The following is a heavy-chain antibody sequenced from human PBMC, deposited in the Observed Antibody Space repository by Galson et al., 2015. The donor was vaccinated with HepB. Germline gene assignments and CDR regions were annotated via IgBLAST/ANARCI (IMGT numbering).Heavy chain of an antibody. V-gene: IGHV3-66*01. D-gene: IGHD6-13*01. CDR1: GFTVSSNY. J-gene: IGHJ5*02. CDR3: ARERQQLGKFDP. CDR2: IHYGGNT. Sequence: SLRLSCAASGFTVSSNYMSWVRQAPGKGLEWVSVIHYGGNTYYADSVKGRFTISSDNSKNTLYLQMNSLRAEDTAVYYCARERQQLGKFDPWGQGTLVTVSP.